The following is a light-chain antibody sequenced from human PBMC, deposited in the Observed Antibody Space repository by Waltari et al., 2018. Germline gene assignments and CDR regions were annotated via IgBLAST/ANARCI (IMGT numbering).Light chain of an antibody. V-gene: IGKV2-28*01. CDR2: MVS. CDR1: QSLLHSNGYTF. Sequence: EIVMTQSPLSLPVTPGEPASVSCRSSQSLLHSNGYTFLDWYVQKPGQSPQLLIYMVSNRASGVPDRFSGSGSGTDCTLEISRVEAEDVGVYYCMQARQTPWTFGQGTKVEIK. CDR3: MQARQTPWT. J-gene: IGKJ1*01.